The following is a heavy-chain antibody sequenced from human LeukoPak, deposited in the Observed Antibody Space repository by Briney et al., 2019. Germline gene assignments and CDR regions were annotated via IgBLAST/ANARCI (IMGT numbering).Heavy chain of an antibody. Sequence: SETLSLTCAVYGGSFSGYYWSWIRQPPGKGLEWIGEINHSGSTNYNPSLKSRVTISVDTSKNQFSLKLSSVTAADTAVYYCARVGITIFGVASNWFDPWGQGTLVTVSS. CDR2: INHSGST. CDR1: GGSFSGYY. D-gene: IGHD3-3*01. J-gene: IGHJ5*02. V-gene: IGHV4-34*01. CDR3: ARVGITIFGVASNWFDP.